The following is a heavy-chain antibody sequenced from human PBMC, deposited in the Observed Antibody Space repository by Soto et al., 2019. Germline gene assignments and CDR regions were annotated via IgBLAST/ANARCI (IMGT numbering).Heavy chain of an antibody. CDR2: ISYDGSNK. CDR1: GFTFSSYA. J-gene: IGHJ6*02. V-gene: IGHV3-30-3*01. Sequence: GGSLRLASAASGFTFSSYAMHWVRQAPGKGLEWVAVISYDGSNKYYADSVKGRFTISRDNSKNTLYLQMNSLRAEDTAVYYCARDRGAYYYDSSGYMGGYYYYYGMDVWGQGTTVTSP. D-gene: IGHD3-22*01. CDR3: ARDRGAYYYDSSGYMGGYYYYYGMDV.